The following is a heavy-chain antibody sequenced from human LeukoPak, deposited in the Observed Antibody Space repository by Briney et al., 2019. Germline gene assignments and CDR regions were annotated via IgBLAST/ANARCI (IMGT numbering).Heavy chain of an antibody. CDR3: ARENLCLEV. CDR2: ISGRGDTI. CDR1: GFTFSSYE. Sequence: GGSLRLSCAGSGFTFSSYEMNWVRQSPGKGLEWVSYISGRGDTIYYADSVKGRFTISRDNAKNSLYLQMNSLRVEDTAVYYCARENLCLEVWGQGTTVTVSS. V-gene: IGHV3-48*03. J-gene: IGHJ6*02.